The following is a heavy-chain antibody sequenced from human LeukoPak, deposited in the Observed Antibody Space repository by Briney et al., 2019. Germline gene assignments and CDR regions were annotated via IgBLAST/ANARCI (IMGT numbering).Heavy chain of an antibody. Sequence: SETLSLTCAVSGGSINTYYWSWIRQPPGKGLEWIGYIYYSGNTNYNPSLKSRVTMSVDTSKNQFSLQLSSVTVADTAVYYCARGARYYYANMDVWGKGTTVTVSS. D-gene: IGHD3-10*01. V-gene: IGHV4-59*01. J-gene: IGHJ6*03. CDR2: IYYSGNT. CDR1: GGSINTYY. CDR3: ARGARYYYANMDV.